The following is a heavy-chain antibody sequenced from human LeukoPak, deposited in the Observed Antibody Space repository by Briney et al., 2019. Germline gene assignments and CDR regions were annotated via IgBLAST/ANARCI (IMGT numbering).Heavy chain of an antibody. CDR2: INPNSGGT. D-gene: IGHD3-10*01. V-gene: IGHV1-2*02. Sequence: ASVKVSCKASGYTFTGYYMHWVRQAPGQGLEWMGWINPNSGGTNYAQKFQGRVTMTRDTSISTAYMELSRLRSDDTAVYYCARAGYYYGSGSYYTKLGFDYWGLGTLVTVSS. CDR1: GYTFTGYY. CDR3: ARAGYYYGSGSYYTKLGFDY. J-gene: IGHJ4*02.